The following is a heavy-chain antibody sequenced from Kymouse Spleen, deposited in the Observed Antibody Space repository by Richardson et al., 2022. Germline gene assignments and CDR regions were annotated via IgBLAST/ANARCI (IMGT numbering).Heavy chain of an antibody. V-gene: IGHV3-9*01. CDR1: GFTFDDYA. Sequence: EVQLVESGGGLVQPGRSLRLSCAASGFTFDDYAMHWVRQAPGKGLEWVSGISWNSGSIGYADSVKGRFTISRDNAKNSLYLQMNSLRAEDTALYYCAKDITMVRGVIITEIYFDYWGQGTLVTVSS. CDR2: ISWNSGSI. J-gene: IGHJ4*02. CDR3: AKDITMVRGVIITEIYFDY. D-gene: IGHD3-10*01.